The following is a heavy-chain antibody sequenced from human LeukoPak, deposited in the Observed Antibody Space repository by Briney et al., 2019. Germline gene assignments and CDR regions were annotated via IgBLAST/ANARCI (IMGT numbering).Heavy chain of an antibody. V-gene: IGHV3-21*01. Sequence: PGGSLRLSCAASGFTFSSYNMNWVRQAPGQGLEWVSSISSSSSYIYYADSVKGRFTISRDNAKNSLYLQMNSLRAEDTAVYYCARDSRDSSSPIYWGQGTLVTVSS. J-gene: IGHJ4*02. D-gene: IGHD6-6*01. CDR2: ISSSSSYI. CDR3: ARDSRDSSSPIY. CDR1: GFTFSSYN.